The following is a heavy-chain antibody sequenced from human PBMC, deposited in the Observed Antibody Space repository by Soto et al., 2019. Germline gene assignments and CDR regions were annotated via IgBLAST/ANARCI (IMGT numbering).Heavy chain of an antibody. V-gene: IGHV3-33*06. CDR2: IWYDGSNK. D-gene: IGHD5-18*01. Sequence: QVQLVESGGGVVQPGRSLRLSCAASGFTFSIYGMHWVRQAPGKGLEWVAVIWYDGSNKYYADSVKGRFTISRDNSKNTLYLQMSSLRAEDTAVYYCAKEALVDTAMDTTGVDAFDIWGQGTMVTVSS. CDR3: AKEALVDTAMDTTGVDAFDI. CDR1: GFTFSIYG. J-gene: IGHJ3*02.